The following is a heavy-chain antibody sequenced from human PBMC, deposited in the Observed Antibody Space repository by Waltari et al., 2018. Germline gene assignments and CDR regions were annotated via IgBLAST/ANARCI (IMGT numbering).Heavy chain of an antibody. Sequence: QLQLQQSGPGLVKPSASLSLTCAVSGDSVTSSYWWSWVRQPPGKGLEWIGQIHGSGKTNYNPSLESRGTMSLDTSNNRFSLKVFSATAADTAVYYCARDRGRGLYLDSWGQGTLVTVSP. CDR2: IHGSGKT. CDR1: GDSVTSSYW. CDR3: ARDRGRGLYLDS. V-gene: IGHV4-4*02. D-gene: IGHD2-15*01. J-gene: IGHJ4*02.